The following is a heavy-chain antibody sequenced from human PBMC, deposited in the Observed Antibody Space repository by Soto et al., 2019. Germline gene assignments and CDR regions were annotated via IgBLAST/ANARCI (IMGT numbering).Heavy chain of an antibody. CDR1: GGTFSSYA. D-gene: IGHD4-17*01. CDR3: ARGDLGYGGQDAFDI. V-gene: IGHV1-69*13. CDR2: IIPIFGTA. J-gene: IGHJ3*02. Sequence: GASVKVSCKASGGTFSSYAISWVRQAPGQGLEWMGGIIPIFGTANYAQKFQGRVTITADESTSTAYMELSSLRSEDTAVYYCARGDLGYGGQDAFDIWGQGTMVTVSS.